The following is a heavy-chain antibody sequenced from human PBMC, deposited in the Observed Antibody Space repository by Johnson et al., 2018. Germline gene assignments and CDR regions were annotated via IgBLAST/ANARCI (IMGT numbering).Heavy chain of an antibody. CDR1: GFTFSDYY. CDR3: ARDSSYYYDSSGYYLDYGMDV. CDR2: ISSSGSYI. Sequence: QVQLVQSGGGLVKPGGSLRLSCAASGFTFSDYYMNWIRQAPGKGLEWVSYISSSGSYIYYADSVKGRFTISGDNAKNSLYLQMNSLKAEDTAVYYCARDSSYYYDSSGYYLDYGMDVWGQGTTVTVSS. V-gene: IGHV3-11*04. D-gene: IGHD3-22*01. J-gene: IGHJ6*02.